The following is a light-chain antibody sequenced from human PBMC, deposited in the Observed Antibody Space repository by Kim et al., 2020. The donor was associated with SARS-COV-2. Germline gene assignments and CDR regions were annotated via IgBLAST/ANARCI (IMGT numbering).Light chain of an antibody. CDR3: QQSYSTPRV. J-gene: IGKJ4*01. CDR2: AAS. V-gene: IGKV1-39*01. Sequence: DIQMTQSPSSLSASVGDRVTITCRASQSISSYLYWYQQKPGKAPKLLIYAASSLQSGVPSRFSGSGSGTDFTLTISSLQPEDFATYYCQQSYSTPRVFGGGTKVDIK. CDR1: QSISSY.